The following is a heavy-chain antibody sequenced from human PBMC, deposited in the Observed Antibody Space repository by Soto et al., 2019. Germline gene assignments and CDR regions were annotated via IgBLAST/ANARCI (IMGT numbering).Heavy chain of an antibody. Sequence: QVQLQESGPGLVKPSQTLSLTCTVSGGSISSGDYYRSWIRQPPGEGLEWIAFIHNTGSPYYNLSLKSRLTISIDTSKNQFSLRLSSVTAADTAVYYCARSRHSGSYFFDYWGQGILVTVSS. CDR3: ARSRHSGSYFFDY. V-gene: IGHV4-30-4*01. D-gene: IGHD1-26*01. CDR2: IHNTGSP. CDR1: GGSISSGDYY. J-gene: IGHJ4*02.